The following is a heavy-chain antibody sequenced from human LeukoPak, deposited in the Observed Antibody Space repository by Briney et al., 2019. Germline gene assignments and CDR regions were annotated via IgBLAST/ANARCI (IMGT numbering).Heavy chain of an antibody. CDR1: GGSISSGDYY. CDR2: IYYSGST. CDR3: ARERGIDGDSNWFDP. V-gene: IGHV4-30-4*02. J-gene: IGHJ5*02. Sequence: PSETLSLTCTVSGGSISSGDYYWSWIRQPPGKGLEWIGYIYYSGSTYYNPSLKSRVTISVDTSKNQFSLKLSSVTAADTAVYYCARERGIDGDSNWFDPWGQGTLVTVSS. D-gene: IGHD4-17*01.